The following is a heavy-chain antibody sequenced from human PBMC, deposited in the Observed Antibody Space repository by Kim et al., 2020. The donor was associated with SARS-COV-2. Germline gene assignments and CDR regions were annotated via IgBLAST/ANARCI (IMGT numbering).Heavy chain of an antibody. V-gene: IGHV3-11*01. CDR3: ARDGWLEVTATNYYYYYGMDV. J-gene: IGHJ6*02. Sequence: GGSLRLSCAASGFTFSDYYMSWIRQAPGKGLEWVSYISSSGSTIYYADSVKGRFTISRDNAKNSLYLQMNSLRAEDTAVYYCARDGWLEVTATNYYYYYGMDVWGQGTTVTVSS. D-gene: IGHD2-21*02. CDR1: GFTFSDYY. CDR2: ISSSGSTI.